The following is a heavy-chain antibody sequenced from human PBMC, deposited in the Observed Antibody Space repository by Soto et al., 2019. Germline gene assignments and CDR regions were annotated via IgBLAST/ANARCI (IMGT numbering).Heavy chain of an antibody. CDR3: ARDLLSSSSSGGY. V-gene: IGHV3-30-3*01. CDR2: ISYDGSNK. J-gene: IGHJ4*02. CDR1: GFTFSSYA. D-gene: IGHD6-13*01. Sequence: QVQLVESGGGVVQPGRSLRLSCAASGFTFSSYAMHWVRQAPGKGLEWVAVISYDGSNKYYVDSVKGRFTISRDNSKNTLYLQMNSLRAEDTAVYYCARDLLSSSSSGGYWGQGTLVTVSS.